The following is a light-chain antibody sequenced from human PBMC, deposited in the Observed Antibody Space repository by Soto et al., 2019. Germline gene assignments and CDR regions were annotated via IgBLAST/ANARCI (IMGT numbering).Light chain of an antibody. CDR3: QQYDLFPWT. CDR1: QDITNF. Sequence: DIQMTQSPSSLSASVGDRVTITCQASQDITNFLNWYQQKSGKAPKLLIYAASNLETGVPSRFSGGGSGTDFTFTISSLQPEDIATDYCQQYDLFPWTFGQRTKVEIK. CDR2: AAS. V-gene: IGKV1-33*01. J-gene: IGKJ1*01.